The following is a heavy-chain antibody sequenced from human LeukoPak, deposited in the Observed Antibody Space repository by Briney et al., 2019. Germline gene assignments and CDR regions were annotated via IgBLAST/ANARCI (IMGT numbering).Heavy chain of an antibody. Sequence: SVKVSCKASGGTFSSYAISWVRQAPGQGLEWMGRIIPILGIANYAQKFQGRVTITADKSTSTAYMELSSLRSEDTAVYYCARLEEQLVAYMDVWGKGTTVTVSS. D-gene: IGHD6-6*01. CDR1: GGTFSSYA. J-gene: IGHJ6*03. CDR2: IIPILGIA. CDR3: ARLEEQLVAYMDV. V-gene: IGHV1-69*04.